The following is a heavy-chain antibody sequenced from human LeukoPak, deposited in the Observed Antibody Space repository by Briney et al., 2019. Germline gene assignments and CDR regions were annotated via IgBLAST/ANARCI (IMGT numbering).Heavy chain of an antibody. D-gene: IGHD3-22*01. CDR3: AKELDSSGYFDY. CDR2: ISGNGGST. V-gene: IGHV3-23*01. Sequence: GGSLRLSCAASGFTFSNYDMSWVRQAPGKGLEWVSRISGNGGSTYHADSVKGRFTISRDNSKNTLYLQMNSLRAEDTAVYYCAKELDSSGYFDYWGEGTLVTVSS. J-gene: IGHJ4*02. CDR1: GFTFSNYD.